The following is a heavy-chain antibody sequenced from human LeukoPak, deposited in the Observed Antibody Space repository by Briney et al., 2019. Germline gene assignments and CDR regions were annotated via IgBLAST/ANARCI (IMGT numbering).Heavy chain of an antibody. CDR3: ARGKRGDYSWYFDL. J-gene: IGHJ2*01. Sequence: PSETLSLICAVYGGSFSGYYWSWIRQPPGKGLEWIGEINHSGSTNYNPSLKSRVTISVDTSKNQFSLKLSSVTAADTAVYYCARGKRGDYSWYFDLWGRGTLVTVSS. V-gene: IGHV4-34*01. CDR1: GGSFSGYY. CDR2: INHSGST. D-gene: IGHD4-17*01.